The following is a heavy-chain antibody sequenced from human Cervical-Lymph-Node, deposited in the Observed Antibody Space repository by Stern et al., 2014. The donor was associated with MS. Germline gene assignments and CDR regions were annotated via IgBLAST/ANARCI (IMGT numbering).Heavy chain of an antibody. CDR3: ARVTIANTALLAFDI. Sequence: QVQLVQSGAEVKKPWSSVTVSCKASGGTFSSYAISWVRQAPGQGLEWMGGIIPILGPANYAQKFQGRVTITADESTSTAYMELSSLRSEDTAVYYCARVTIANTALLAFDIWGQGTMVTVSS. CDR2: IIPILGPA. J-gene: IGHJ3*02. V-gene: IGHV1-69*01. CDR1: GGTFSSYA. D-gene: IGHD3-9*01.